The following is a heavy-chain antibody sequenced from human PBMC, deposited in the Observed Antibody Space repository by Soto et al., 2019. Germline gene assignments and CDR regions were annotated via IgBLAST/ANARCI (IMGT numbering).Heavy chain of an antibody. CDR2: ISYDGSNK. D-gene: IGHD1-26*01. CDR1: GFTFSSYG. CDR3: AKDQEGGGGSYPFDY. V-gene: IGHV3-30*18. J-gene: IGHJ4*02. Sequence: QVQLVESGGGVVQPGRSLRLSCAASGFTFSSYGMHWVRQAPGKGLEWVAVISYDGSNKYYADSVKGRFTISRDNSKNTLYLQRNSLRAEDTAVYYCAKDQEGGGGSYPFDYWGQGTLVTVSS.